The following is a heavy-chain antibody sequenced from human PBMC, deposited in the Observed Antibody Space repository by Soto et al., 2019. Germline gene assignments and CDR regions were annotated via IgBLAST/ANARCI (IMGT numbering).Heavy chain of an antibody. V-gene: IGHV3-33*01. J-gene: IGHJ4*02. CDR3: ARDRPKTYYYDSSGFPLDY. CDR1: GFTFSSYG. D-gene: IGHD3-22*01. CDR2: IWYDGSNK. Sequence: PGGSLRLSCAASGFTFSSYGMHWVRQAPGKGLEWVAVIWYDGSNKYYADSVKGRFTISRDNSKNTLYLQMNSLRAEDTAVYYCARDRPKTYYYDSSGFPLDYWGQGTLVTVSS.